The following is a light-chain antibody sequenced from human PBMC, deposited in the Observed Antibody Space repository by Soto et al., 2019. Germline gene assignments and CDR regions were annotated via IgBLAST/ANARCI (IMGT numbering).Light chain of an antibody. CDR1: SSDVGGYNY. CDR2: EVN. J-gene: IGLJ1*01. Sequence: QSVLTQPPSASGSPGQSVTISCTGTSSDVGGYNYVSWFQQHPGKAPKLIIHEVNQRPSGVPDRFSGSKSGNTASLAVSGLQAEDEADYYCSSYRNTATPVFXTGTKVTVL. V-gene: IGLV2-8*01. CDR3: SSYRNTATPV.